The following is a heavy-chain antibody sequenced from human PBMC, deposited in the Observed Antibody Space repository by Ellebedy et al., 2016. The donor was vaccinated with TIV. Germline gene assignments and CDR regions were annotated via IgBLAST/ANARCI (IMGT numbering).Heavy chain of an antibody. Sequence: SGPTLVXPTQSLTLTCTFSGFSLSTSGMCVSWIRQPPGKALEWLALIDWDDDKYYSTSLKTRLTISKDTSKNQVVLTMTNMDPVDTATYYCARIPRGGYRPYYYGMDVWGQGTTVTVSS. D-gene: IGHD5-18*01. V-gene: IGHV2-70*01. CDR2: IDWDDDK. CDR1: GFSLSTSGMC. J-gene: IGHJ6*02. CDR3: ARIPRGGYRPYYYGMDV.